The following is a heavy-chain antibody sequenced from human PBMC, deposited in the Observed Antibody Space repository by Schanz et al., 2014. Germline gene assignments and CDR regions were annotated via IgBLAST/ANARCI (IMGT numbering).Heavy chain of an antibody. J-gene: IGHJ6*02. Sequence: EADLVESGGGLIQRGESLRLSCSASGFSFSSYSMNWVRQAPGKGLEWVSVIYSGIGAYYADSVKDRFTVSRDNSKNTVYLQMNRLRAEDTAVYYCARVRRRIATPSTASFRNYYYYAMDVWGQGTTVTVSS. V-gene: IGHV3-66*01. CDR3: ARVRRRIATPSTASFRNYYYYAMDV. CDR2: IYSGIGA. CDR1: GFSFSSYS. D-gene: IGHD6-13*01.